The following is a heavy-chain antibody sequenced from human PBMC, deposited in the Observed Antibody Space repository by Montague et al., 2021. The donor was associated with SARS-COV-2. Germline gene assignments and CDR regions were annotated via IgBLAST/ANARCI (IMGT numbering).Heavy chain of an antibody. CDR3: ARKTGGGY. CDR2: IKQDGSEK. J-gene: IGHJ4*02. D-gene: IGHD3-16*01. Sequence: SLSLSFSASGFSFSSYWMSWVRQAPGKGLEWVANIKQDGSEKYYVDSVKGRFTISRDNAKNSLYLQMNSLRAEDTAVYYCARKTGGGYWGQGTLVTVSS. V-gene: IGHV3-7*03. CDR1: GFSFSSYW.